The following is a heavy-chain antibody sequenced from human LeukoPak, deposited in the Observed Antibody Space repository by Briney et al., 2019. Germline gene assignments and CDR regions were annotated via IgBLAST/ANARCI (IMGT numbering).Heavy chain of an antibody. J-gene: IGHJ3*02. CDR1: GGSFSGYY. Sequence: SETLSLTCAVYGGSFSGYYWSWIRQPPGKGLEWIGEINHSGSTNYNPSLKSRVTISVDTSKNQFSLKLSSVTAADTVVYYCASGYQLLHARGVGAFDIWGQGTMVTVSS. CDR3: ASGYQLLHARGVGAFDI. V-gene: IGHV4-34*01. CDR2: INHSGST. D-gene: IGHD2-2*01.